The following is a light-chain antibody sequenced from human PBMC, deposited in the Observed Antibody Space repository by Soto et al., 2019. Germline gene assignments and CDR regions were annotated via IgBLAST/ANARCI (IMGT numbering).Light chain of an antibody. CDR3: SAWDDSLSGWV. CDR1: SSNIGNNY. Sequence: QSVLTQPPSASGTPGQRVTISCSGSSSNIGNNYGYWYQQLPGTVPKLLIYKNNQRPSGVTDRFSGSKSGTSASLAISGLRSEDEADYYCSAWDDSLSGWVVGGGTKLTVL. V-gene: IGLV1-47*01. CDR2: KNN. J-gene: IGLJ3*02.